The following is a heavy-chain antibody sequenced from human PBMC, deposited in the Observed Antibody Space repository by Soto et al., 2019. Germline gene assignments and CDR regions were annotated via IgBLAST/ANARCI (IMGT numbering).Heavy chain of an antibody. CDR2: ISPRSTFR. D-gene: IGHD2-21*01. V-gene: IGHV3-11*06. J-gene: IGHJ5*02. Sequence: QVQLVESGGDLVKPGGSLRLSCANSGFSFSDSYMSWIRQAPGKGLEWISYISPRSTFRDDAESVKGRFTISRDSVKNSMCLQMNNLTAGDTGVYYCARGGGGGLFDPWGQGSLVTVYS. CDR1: GFSFSDSY. CDR3: ARGGGGGLFDP.